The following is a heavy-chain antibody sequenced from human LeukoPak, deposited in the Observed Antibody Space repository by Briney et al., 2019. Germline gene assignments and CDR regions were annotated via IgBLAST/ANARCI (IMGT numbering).Heavy chain of an antibody. CDR2: IIPILGIA. D-gene: IGHD2-2*01. V-gene: IGHV1-69*02. J-gene: IGHJ6*03. CDR3: ARSDVVVPAAYYYYYYYMDV. CDR1: GGTFSSYT. Sequence: SVKVSCKASGGTFSSYTISWVRQAPGQGLEWMGRIIPILGIANYAQKFQGRVTITADKSTSTAYMELSSLRSEDTAVYCCARSDVVVPAAYYYYYYYMDVWGKGTTVTVSS.